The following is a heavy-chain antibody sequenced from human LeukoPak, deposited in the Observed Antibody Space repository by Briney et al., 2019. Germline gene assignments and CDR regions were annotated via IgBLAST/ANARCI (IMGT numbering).Heavy chain of an antibody. J-gene: IGHJ4*02. V-gene: IGHV3-15*07. Sequence: GGSLRLSCAASGFTFSSYGIHWVRQAPGKGLEWVGLIKRKTDDGTTDYAAPEKGRFTISRDDSKNTLYLQMNSLNTEDTAVYYCTTQSGAWNFDYWGQGTLVTVSS. CDR2: IKRKTDDGTT. CDR1: GFTFSSYG. CDR3: TTQSGAWNFDY. D-gene: IGHD1-1*01.